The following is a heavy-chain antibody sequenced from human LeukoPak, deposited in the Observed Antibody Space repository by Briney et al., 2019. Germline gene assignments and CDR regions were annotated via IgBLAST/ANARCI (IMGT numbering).Heavy chain of an antibody. CDR2: IYHSGDT. CDR1: GYSITSGYY. J-gene: IGHJ4*02. V-gene: IGHV4-38-2*02. D-gene: IGHD6-19*01. Sequence: SQTLSLTCTVSGYSITSGYYWGWIRQPPGKGLEWIGSIYHSGDTYYNPSLKSRVTISVDTSKNQFSLKLDSVTAADTAVYYCAKGTSSGWYYFDYWGQGTLVTVSS. CDR3: AKGTSSGWYYFDY.